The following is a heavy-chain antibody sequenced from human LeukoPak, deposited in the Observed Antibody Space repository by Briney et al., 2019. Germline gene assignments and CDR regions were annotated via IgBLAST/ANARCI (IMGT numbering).Heavy chain of an antibody. D-gene: IGHD6-6*01. CDR3: ATATRVWRPFDY. CDR1: GGSISSSSYY. CDR2: IYYSGST. V-gene: IGHV4-39*01. J-gene: IGHJ4*02. Sequence: SETLSLTCTVSGGSISSSSYYWGWIRQPPGKGLEWIGSIYYSGSTYYNPSLKSRVTISVDTSKNQFSLKLNSMTAADTAVYYCATATRVWRPFDYWGQGTLVTVSS.